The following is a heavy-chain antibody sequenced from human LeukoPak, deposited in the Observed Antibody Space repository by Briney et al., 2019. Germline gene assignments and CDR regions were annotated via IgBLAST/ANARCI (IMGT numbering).Heavy chain of an antibody. CDR1: GFTFSSYA. Sequence: HPGRSLRLSCAASGFTFSSYAIHWVRQAPGKGLEWVAVISYDGSNKNYADSLKGRFTISRDNAKNSLYLQMNSLRAEDTAVYYCARGRDGYNLVDAFDIWGQGIRVTVSS. CDR3: ARGRDGYNLVDAFDI. V-gene: IGHV3-30*04. J-gene: IGHJ3*02. CDR2: ISYDGSNK. D-gene: IGHD5-24*01.